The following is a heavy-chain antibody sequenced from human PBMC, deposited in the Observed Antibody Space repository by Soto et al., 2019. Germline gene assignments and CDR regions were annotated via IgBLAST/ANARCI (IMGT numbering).Heavy chain of an antibody. CDR3: VNQRTTVITQAYFDY. CDR2: VYYRGRS. V-gene: IGHV4-39*01. J-gene: IGHJ4*02. Sequence: KPSETLSLTCTVSGGSVTNSSYYWGWIRQSPGKGLEWIGSVYYRGRSYSKSSVKSRVTISVDTSKNQFSLNLNSVTASDTAVYFCVNQRTTVITQAYFDYRGPGALVTVSS. D-gene: IGHD4-4*01. CDR1: GGSVTNSSYY.